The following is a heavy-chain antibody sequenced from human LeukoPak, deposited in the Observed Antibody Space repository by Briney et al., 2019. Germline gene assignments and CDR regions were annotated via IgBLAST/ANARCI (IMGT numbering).Heavy chain of an antibody. CDR1: GFTFSSYS. D-gene: IGHD5-12*01. CDR3: ARDLDILAMIVA. Sequence: GGSLRLSCAASGFTFSSYSINWVRQAPGKGLEWVSYISGSGSSIYYADSVKGRFTISRDNAKNLVYLQMNSLRAEDTAMYYCARDLDILAMIVAWGQGTLVTVSS. J-gene: IGHJ5*02. V-gene: IGHV3-48*01. CDR2: ISGSGSSI.